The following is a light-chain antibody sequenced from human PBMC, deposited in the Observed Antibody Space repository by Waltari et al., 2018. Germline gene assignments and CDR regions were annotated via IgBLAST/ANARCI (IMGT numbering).Light chain of an antibody. J-gene: IGLJ2*01. CDR1: SSDVGGSNY. V-gene: IGLV2-8*01. CDR3: SSYAGSNNFGV. Sequence: QSALTQPPSASGSPGQSVTIPCTGTSSDVGGSNYVSWYQQHPGKAPKLMIYEVSKRPSGVPDRFSGSKSGNTASLTVSGLQAEDEADYYCSSYAGSNNFGVFGGGTKLTVL. CDR2: EVS.